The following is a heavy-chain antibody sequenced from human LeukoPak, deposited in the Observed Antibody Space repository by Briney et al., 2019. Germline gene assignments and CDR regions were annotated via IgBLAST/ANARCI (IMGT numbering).Heavy chain of an antibody. CDR1: GYTFTTLD. V-gene: IGHV1-3*01. CDR2: INAGNGNT. CDR3: AREKDAVISN. J-gene: IGHJ4*02. Sequence: SVKVSCKASGYTFTTLDINWVRQATGQGLEWMGWINAGNGNTKYSQKFQGRVTITRDTSASTAYMELSSLRSEDTAVYYCAREKDAVISNWGQGTLVTVSS. D-gene: IGHD2-21*01.